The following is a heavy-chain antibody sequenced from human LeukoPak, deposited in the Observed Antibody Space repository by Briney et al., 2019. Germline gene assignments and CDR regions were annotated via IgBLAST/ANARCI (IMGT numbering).Heavy chain of an antibody. V-gene: IGHV4-61*02. CDR2: IYTSGST. J-gene: IGHJ6*03. CDR3: ARGLDGYYYYYMDV. Sequence: RASETLSLTCTVSGGSISSGSYYWSWIRQPAGKGLEWIGRIYTSGSTNYNPSLKSRVTISVDTSKNQFSLKLSSVTAADTAVYYCARGLDGYYYYYMDVWGKGTTVTVSS. CDR1: GGSISSGSYY. D-gene: IGHD1-1*01.